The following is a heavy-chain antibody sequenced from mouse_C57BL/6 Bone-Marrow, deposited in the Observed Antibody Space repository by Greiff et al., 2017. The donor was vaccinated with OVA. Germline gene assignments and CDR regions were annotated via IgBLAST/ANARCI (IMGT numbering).Heavy chain of an antibody. CDR3: ARDGLRYFDV. V-gene: IGHV5-4*01. CDR1: GFTFSSYA. D-gene: IGHD2-13*01. CDR2: ISDGGSYT. Sequence: EVQLMESGGGLVKPGGSLKLSCAASGFTFSSYAMSWVRQTPEKRLEWVATISDGGSYTYYPDNVKGRFTISRDNAKNNLYLQMSHLKSEDTAMYYCARDGLRYFDVWGTGTTVTVSS. J-gene: IGHJ1*03.